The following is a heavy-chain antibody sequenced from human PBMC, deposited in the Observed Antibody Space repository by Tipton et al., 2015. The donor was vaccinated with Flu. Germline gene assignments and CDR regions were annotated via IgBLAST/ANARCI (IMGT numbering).Heavy chain of an antibody. CDR3: GRGGLRYFDYLLFY. CDR2: ISGDSGNT. J-gene: IGHJ4*02. Sequence: QLVQSGAEVKKPGASVKVSCKASGYNFNNYGVTWVRQAPGQGLEWVGWISGDSGNTKYVETLQGRLTLTTDTSTNTDHMELRSLRSDDTAVYFCGRGGLRYFDYLLFYWGQGTLVTVSS. V-gene: IGHV1-18*01. CDR1: GYNFNNYG. D-gene: IGHD3-9*01.